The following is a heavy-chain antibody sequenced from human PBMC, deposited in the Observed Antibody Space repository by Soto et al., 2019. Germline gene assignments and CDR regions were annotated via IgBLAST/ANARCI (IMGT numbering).Heavy chain of an antibody. Sequence: QMEQSGAEVRKPGSSVKVSCKPSGGSLTSYPMAWVRQAPGQGFEWMGGIIPIHGTTEYAQKFQGRVTITADESTNRAPLELTGLTSEDTSVYYCARGWGLVSWGQGTLVTVSS. CDR3: ARGWGLVS. CDR1: GGSLTSYP. J-gene: IGHJ4*02. V-gene: IGHV1-69*01. CDR2: IIPIHGTT. D-gene: IGHD3-16*01.